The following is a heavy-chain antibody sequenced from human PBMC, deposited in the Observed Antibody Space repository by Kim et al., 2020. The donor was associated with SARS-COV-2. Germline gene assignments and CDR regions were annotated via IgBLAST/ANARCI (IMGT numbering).Heavy chain of an antibody. D-gene: IGHD6-19*01. J-gene: IGHJ4*02. CDR2: ISGSGGST. CDR1: GFTFSSYA. CDR3: AKTHSSGWANDY. V-gene: IGHV3-23*01. Sequence: GGSLRLSCAASGFTFSSYAMSWVRQAPGKGLEWVSTISGSGGSTYYADSVKGRFTISRDNSKNTLYVQMNSLRAEDTAVYYCAKTHSSGWANDYWGQGTLVTVSS.